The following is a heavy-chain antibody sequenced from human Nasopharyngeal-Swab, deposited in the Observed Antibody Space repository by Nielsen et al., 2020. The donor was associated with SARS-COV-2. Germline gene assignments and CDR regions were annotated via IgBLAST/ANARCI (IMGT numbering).Heavy chain of an antibody. J-gene: IGHJ4*02. CDR2: IKHDGSGT. V-gene: IGHV3-74*03. Sequence: GGALRLSCVASGFTFSNYWMYWVRQAPGKGLVWVSRIKHDGSGTKYADSVKGRFTISRDNAQNTLYLHMNSLTAEDTAVYYCARGAPYSSSSGDFAYWGQGTLVTVSS. CDR1: GFTFSNYW. CDR3: ARGAPYSSSSGDFAY. D-gene: IGHD6-6*01.